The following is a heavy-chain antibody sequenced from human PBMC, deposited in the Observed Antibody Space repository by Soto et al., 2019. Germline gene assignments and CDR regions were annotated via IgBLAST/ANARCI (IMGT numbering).Heavy chain of an antibody. CDR3: AREIYDFWSGYLDAFDI. V-gene: IGHV3-7*03. CDR1: GFTFSSYW. D-gene: IGHD3-3*01. Sequence: PGGSLRLSCAASGFTFSSYWMSWVRQAPGKGLEWVAIIKQDGSEKYYVDSVKGRFTISRDNAKNSLYLQMNSLRAEDTAVYYCAREIYDFWSGYLDAFDIWGQGTMVTVSS. J-gene: IGHJ3*02. CDR2: IKQDGSEK.